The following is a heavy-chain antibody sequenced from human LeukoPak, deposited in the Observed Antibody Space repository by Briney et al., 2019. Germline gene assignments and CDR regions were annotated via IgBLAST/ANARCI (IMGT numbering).Heavy chain of an antibody. Sequence: ASVKDAFLPGGYTFTDYHRYWVRQAPGQGLEWMGWINPNSGDTNYAQKFQGRVTMTRDTSISTAYMDLSRLRSDDTAVYYCARPHIGTLGSFNNWGQGTMVTVSS. CDR2: INPNSGDT. J-gene: IGHJ4*01. V-gene: IGHV1-2*02. CDR1: GYTFTDYH. CDR3: ARPHIGTLGSFNN. D-gene: IGHD5-12*01.